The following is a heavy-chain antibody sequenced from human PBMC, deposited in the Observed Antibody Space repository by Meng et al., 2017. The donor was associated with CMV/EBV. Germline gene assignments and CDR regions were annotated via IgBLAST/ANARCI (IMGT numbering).Heavy chain of an antibody. CDR2: IYYSGST. D-gene: IGHD3-10*01. Sequence: CTFAGGSISSGGYYWSWIRQHPGKGLEWIGYIYYSGSTYYNPSLKSRVTISVDTSKNQFSLKLSSVTAADTAVYYCARDRAGIPGDYWGQGTLVTVSS. J-gene: IGHJ4*02. V-gene: IGHV4-31*03. CDR3: ARDRAGIPGDY. CDR1: GGSISSGGYY.